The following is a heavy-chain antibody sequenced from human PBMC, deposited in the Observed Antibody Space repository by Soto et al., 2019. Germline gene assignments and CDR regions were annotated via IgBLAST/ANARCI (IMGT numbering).Heavy chain of an antibody. CDR1: GGSFSGYY. CDR2: INHSGST. D-gene: IGHD3-3*01. J-gene: IGHJ6*02. CDR3: ARKRFLEWLLFPGPYYYYGMDV. Sequence: SETLSLTCAVYGGSFSGYYWSWIRQPPGKGLEWIGEINHSGSTNYNPSLKSRVTISVDTSKNQFSLQLSSVTAADTAVYYCARKRFLEWLLFPGPYYYYGMDVWGQGTTVTVSS. V-gene: IGHV4-34*01.